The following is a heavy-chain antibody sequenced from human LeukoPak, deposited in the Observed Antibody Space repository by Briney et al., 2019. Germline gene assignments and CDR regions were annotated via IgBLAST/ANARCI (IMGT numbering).Heavy chain of an antibody. V-gene: IGHV1-8*01. CDR2: MNPNSGNT. Sequence: ASVKVSCKASGYTFTSYDINWVRQATGQGLEWMGWMNPNSGNTGYAQKFQGRVTMTRDTSTSTVYMELSSLRSEDTAVYYCARGAEDDAFDIWGQGTMVTVSS. J-gene: IGHJ3*02. CDR1: GYTFTSYD. CDR3: ARGAEDDAFDI.